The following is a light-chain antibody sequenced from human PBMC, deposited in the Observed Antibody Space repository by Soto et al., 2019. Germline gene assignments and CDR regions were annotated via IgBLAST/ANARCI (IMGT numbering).Light chain of an antibody. J-gene: IGKJ5*01. V-gene: IGKV3-11*01. CDR1: QSVSSY. CDR2: DAS. CDR3: QQRSNWPPGIT. Sequence: EIVLTQSPATLSLSPGERATPCRASQSVSSYLAWYQQKPGQAPRLLIYDASNRATGIPARFSGSGSGTDFTLTISSLEPEDFAVYYCQQRSNWPPGITFGQGTRLEIK.